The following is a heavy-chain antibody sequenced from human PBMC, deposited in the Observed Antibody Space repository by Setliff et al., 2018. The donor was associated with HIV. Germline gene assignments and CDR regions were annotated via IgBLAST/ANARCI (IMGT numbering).Heavy chain of an antibody. J-gene: IGHJ4*02. CDR3: ARVLTGDNGWGYIDY. D-gene: IGHD7-27*01. CDR2: IYSSGST. V-gene: IGHV4-59*11. Sequence: SETLSLTCTVSSGSISGHYWSWIRQPPGKGLEWIGYIYSSGSTNYNPSLKSRVTISVDTSKSQFSLRLTSVTAADTALYYCARVLTGDNGWGYIDYWGQGSLVTVSS. CDR1: SGSISGHY.